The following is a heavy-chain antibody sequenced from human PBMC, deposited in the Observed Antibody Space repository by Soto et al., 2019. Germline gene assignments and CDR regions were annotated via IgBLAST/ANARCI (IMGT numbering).Heavy chain of an antibody. CDR3: ARGLKTGDNAFDI. J-gene: IGHJ3*02. CDR1: GGTFSSYT. V-gene: IGHV1-8*02. Sequence: GASVKVSCKASGGTFSSYTISWVRQATGQGLEWMGWMNPNSGNTGYAQKFQGRVTMTRNTSISTAYMELSSLRSEDTAVYYCARGLKTGDNAFDIWGQGTMVTVSS. D-gene: IGHD7-27*01. CDR2: MNPNSGNT.